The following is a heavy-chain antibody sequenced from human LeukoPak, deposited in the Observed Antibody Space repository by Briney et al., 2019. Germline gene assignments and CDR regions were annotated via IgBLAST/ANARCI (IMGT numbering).Heavy chain of an antibody. CDR2: ISHTSSTI. J-gene: IGHJ6*02. D-gene: IGHD4-17*01. CDR3: AKPQAVYGDCVYYYYGMDV. V-gene: IGHV3-48*01. Sequence: GGSLRLSCAASGFTFSPYSMNWVRQAPGKGLEWVSYISHTSSTIYYADSVKGRFTISRDNSKNTLYLQMNSLRAEDTAVYYCAKPQAVYGDCVYYYYGMDVWGQGTTVTVSS. CDR1: GFTFSPYS.